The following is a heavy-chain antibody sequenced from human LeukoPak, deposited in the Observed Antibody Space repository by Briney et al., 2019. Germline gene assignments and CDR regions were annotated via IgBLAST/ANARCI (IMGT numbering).Heavy chain of an antibody. Sequence: GESLKISCKASGYSFTNYWISWVRQMPGKGLEWMGRIDPSDSYTKYSPSFEGHVTISVDKSISTAFLQWHSLKASDSAMYYCAAGASKVTTDFANYWGQGTQVAVSS. D-gene: IGHD4-17*01. J-gene: IGHJ4*02. V-gene: IGHV5-10-1*01. CDR3: AAGASKVTTDFANY. CDR1: GYSFTNYW. CDR2: IDPSDSYT.